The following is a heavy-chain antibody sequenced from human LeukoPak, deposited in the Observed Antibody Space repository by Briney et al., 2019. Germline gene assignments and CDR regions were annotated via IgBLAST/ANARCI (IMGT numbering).Heavy chain of an antibody. D-gene: IGHD4-17*01. CDR2: MNHSGST. J-gene: IGHJ5*02. V-gene: IGHV4-34*01. Sequence: PSETLSLTCAVYGGSFSGYYWSWIRQPPGKGLEWIGEMNHSGSTNYNPSLKSRVTISVDTSKNQFSLKLSSVTAADTGVYYCARVDGGYFGWFDPWGQGTLVTVSS. CDR3: ARVDGGYFGWFDP. CDR1: GGSFSGYY.